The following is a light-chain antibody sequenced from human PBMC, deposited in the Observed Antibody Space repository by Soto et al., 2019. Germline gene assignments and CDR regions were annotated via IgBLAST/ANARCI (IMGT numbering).Light chain of an antibody. CDR1: QSVSDRY. V-gene: IGKV3D-20*02. Sequence: EIVFTQSPGTLSLSPGERATLSCRASQSVSDRYLAWYQRKPGRAPRLLIYAASSRATGTPDRFSGSGSGTDFTLTISSLEPEDFAVYYCQHRSSWPLTFGGGTKVDIK. CDR3: QHRSSWPLT. CDR2: AAS. J-gene: IGKJ4*01.